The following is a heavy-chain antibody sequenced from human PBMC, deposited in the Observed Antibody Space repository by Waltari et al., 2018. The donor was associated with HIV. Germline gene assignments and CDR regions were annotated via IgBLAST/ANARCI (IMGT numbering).Heavy chain of an antibody. Sequence: QLQLQESGPGLVTPSATLSLTCTVSGGSLTSSSYYWGWFRQPPGKGLEWIGNIYYSGSAYYNSSLKSRVTISVDMSKNQFSLKLNSVTAADTAVYYCARDRYYYARTGSPDYWGQGTLVTVSS. CDR1: GGSLTSSSYY. V-gene: IGHV4-39*02. CDR2: IYYSGSA. D-gene: IGHD3-22*01. J-gene: IGHJ4*02. CDR3: ARDRYYYARTGSPDY.